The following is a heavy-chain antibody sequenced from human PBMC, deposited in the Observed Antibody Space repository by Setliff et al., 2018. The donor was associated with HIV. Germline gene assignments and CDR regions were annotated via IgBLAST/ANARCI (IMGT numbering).Heavy chain of an antibody. Sequence: GGSLRLSCAASGFTFSNAWMSWVRQAPGKGLEWVGRIKSKTDGGTTDYAAPVKGRFTISRDDSKDELYLQMNSLRAEDTAVYYCAKGSLPSGYSYGFFDYWGQGTLVTVSS. CDR2: IKSKTDGGTT. D-gene: IGHD5-18*01. CDR1: GFTFSNAW. J-gene: IGHJ4*02. V-gene: IGHV3-15*01. CDR3: AKGSLPSGYSYGFFDY.